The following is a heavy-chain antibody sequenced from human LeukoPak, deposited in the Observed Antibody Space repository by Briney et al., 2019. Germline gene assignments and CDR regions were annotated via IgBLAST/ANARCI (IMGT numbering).Heavy chain of an antibody. J-gene: IGHJ4*02. V-gene: IGHV3-11*03. CDR2: VSSSSSYT. CDR3: ARNYGGNSGH. Sequence: GGSLRLSCAASGFTFSDYYMNWIRQAPGKGLEWVSDVSSSSSYTNYADSVKGRFTISRDNAKNSLYLQMNSLRAEDTAVYYCARNYGGNSGHWGQGTLVTVSS. D-gene: IGHD4-23*01. CDR1: GFTFSDYY.